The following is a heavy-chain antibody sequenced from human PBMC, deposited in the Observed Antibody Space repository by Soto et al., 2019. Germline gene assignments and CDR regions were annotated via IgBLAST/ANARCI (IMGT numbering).Heavy chain of an antibody. CDR1: GYTFSRHA. CDR2: INGSNGDT. V-gene: IGHV1-3*01. J-gene: IGHJ4*02. Sequence: ALLMVSCKACGYTFSRHATHWVRQAPGQRIEWMKWINGSNGDTKYYKKFQDTITINKDTSASTAYMELSSLRSENTAVYYCTKDRRQQVIYVDYWGKGTLVTVSS. D-gene: IGHD3-22*01. CDR3: TKDRRQQVIYVDY.